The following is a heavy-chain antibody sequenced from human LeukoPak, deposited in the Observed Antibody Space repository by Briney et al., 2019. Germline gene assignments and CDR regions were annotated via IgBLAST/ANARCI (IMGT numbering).Heavy chain of an antibody. CDR1: GGSISSYY. Sequence: SETLSLTCTVSGGSISSYYWSWIRQPPGKGPEWIGSFYNSGSTKYNPSLTSRVTISVDTSKNQFSLKVTSVTAADTAVYYCAGTTRWLAMEYWGQGNLVTVSS. J-gene: IGHJ4*02. CDR2: FYNSGST. D-gene: IGHD6-19*01. CDR3: AGTTRWLAMEY. V-gene: IGHV4-59*08.